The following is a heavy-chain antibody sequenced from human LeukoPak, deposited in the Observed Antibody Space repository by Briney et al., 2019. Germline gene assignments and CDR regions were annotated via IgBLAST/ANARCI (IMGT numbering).Heavy chain of an antibody. J-gene: IGHJ6*02. D-gene: IGHD3-22*01. CDR3: ASRGDPRSSGYYHATNYYGMDV. V-gene: IGHV4-34*01. CDR2: INHSGST. Sequence: ETLSLTCAVYGGSFSGYYWSWIRQPPGKGLEWIGEINHSGSTSYNPSLKSRVTISLDTSKNQFSLKLRSVTAADTAVYYCASRGDPRSSGYYHATNYYGMDVWGQGTTVTVSS. CDR1: GGSFSGYY.